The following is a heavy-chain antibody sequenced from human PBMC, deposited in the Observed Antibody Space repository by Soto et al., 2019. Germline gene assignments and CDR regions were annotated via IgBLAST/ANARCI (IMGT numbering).Heavy chain of an antibody. Sequence: QPGGSLRLSCAASGFTFSTHAMHWVRQAPGKGLECVAIVSFDGSNKYYADSVKGRFTISRDNSKNTLYLQMSGLTPEDTAFYYCARDQTGITTAGGGRIDRWGQGTLVTVSS. D-gene: IGHD6-13*01. V-gene: IGHV3-30-3*01. CDR3: ARDQTGITTAGGGRIDR. CDR1: GFTFSTHA. J-gene: IGHJ4*02. CDR2: VSFDGSNK.